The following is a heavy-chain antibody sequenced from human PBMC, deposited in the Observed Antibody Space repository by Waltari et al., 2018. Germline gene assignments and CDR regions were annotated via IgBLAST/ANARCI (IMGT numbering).Heavy chain of an antibody. Sequence: QVQLVESGGGVVQPGRSLRLSCAAYGFTFSSYAMHWVRQAPGKGLEWVAVISYDGSNKYYADSVKGRFTISRDNSKNTLYLQMNSLRAEDTAVYYCARGPDPWGQGTLVTVSS. CDR1: GFTFSSYA. CDR2: ISYDGSNK. V-gene: IGHV3-30-3*01. J-gene: IGHJ5*02. CDR3: ARGPDP.